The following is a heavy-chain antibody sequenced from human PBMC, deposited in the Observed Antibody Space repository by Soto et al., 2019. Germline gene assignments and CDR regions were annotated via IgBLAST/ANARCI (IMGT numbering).Heavy chain of an antibody. CDR3: AMEYCSSTSCYRDY. Sequence: QVQLVQSGAEVKKPGSSVKVSCKASGGTFSSYTISWVRQAPGQGLEWMGRIIPILGIANYAQKFEGRVTITADKSTSTGDMELSSRRSEDTAVYYCAMEYCSSTSCYRDYWGQGTLVTVSS. V-gene: IGHV1-69*02. J-gene: IGHJ4*02. D-gene: IGHD2-2*02. CDR1: GGTFSSYT. CDR2: IIPILGIA.